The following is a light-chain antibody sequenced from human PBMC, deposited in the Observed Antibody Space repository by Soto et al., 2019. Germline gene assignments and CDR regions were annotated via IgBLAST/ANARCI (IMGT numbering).Light chain of an antibody. CDR1: QSVSSN. CDR3: QQNNNWPPYT. CDR2: GAS. Sequence: EIVMTQSPATLSVSPGERATLSCRASQSVSSNLAWYQQKPGQAPRLLIYGASTRATGIPARFSGSGSGTEFTLTISSLQSKDFAVYYCQQNNNWPPYTFGQGTKREIK. J-gene: IGKJ2*01. V-gene: IGKV3-15*01.